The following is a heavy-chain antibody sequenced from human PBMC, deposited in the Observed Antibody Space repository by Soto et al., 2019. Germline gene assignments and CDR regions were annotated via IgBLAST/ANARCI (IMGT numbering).Heavy chain of an antibody. J-gene: IGHJ6*02. CDR1: VGSVSSGSYY. CDR2: IYHSGST. CDR3: ARGSSSYYDYGMDV. Sequence: SETLSLTCTVSVGSVSSGSYYWNWIRQPPGKGLEWIGSIYHSGSTDYNPSLKSRVTISVDTSKNQFSLKLTSVTAADTAVYFCARGSSSYYDYGMDVWGQGTTVTVSS. D-gene: IGHD6-6*01. V-gene: IGHV4-61*01.